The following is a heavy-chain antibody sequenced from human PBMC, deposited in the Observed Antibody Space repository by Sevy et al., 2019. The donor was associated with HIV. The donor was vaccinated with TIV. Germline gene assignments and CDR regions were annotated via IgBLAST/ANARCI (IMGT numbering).Heavy chain of an antibody. CDR2: ISSSGSSI. V-gene: IGHV3-48*01. J-gene: IGHJ4*02. Sequence: GGSLRLSCTASGFTFSSYDMNWVRQAPGKGLEWVSKISSSGSSIYYADSVKGRFTISRDNSKNTLYLQMNSLRAEDTAVYYCARDTRNYAGSPVYFDYWGQGTLVTVSS. CDR1: GFTFSSYD. D-gene: IGHD6-13*01. CDR3: ARDTRNYAGSPVYFDY.